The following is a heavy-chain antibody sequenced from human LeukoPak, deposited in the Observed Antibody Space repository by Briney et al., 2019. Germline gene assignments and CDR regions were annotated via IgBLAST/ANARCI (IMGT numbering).Heavy chain of an antibody. CDR3: AKARDGDTGDFDY. CDR1: GFTFSSYA. V-gene: IGHV3-23*01. J-gene: IGHJ4*02. Sequence: GGSLRLSCAASGFTFSSYAMSWVRQAPGKGLEWVSAISGSGGSTYYADSVKGRFTISRDSSKNTLYLQMNSLRAEGTAVYYCAKARDGDTGDFDYWGQGTLVTVSS. D-gene: IGHD4-17*01. CDR2: ISGSGGST.